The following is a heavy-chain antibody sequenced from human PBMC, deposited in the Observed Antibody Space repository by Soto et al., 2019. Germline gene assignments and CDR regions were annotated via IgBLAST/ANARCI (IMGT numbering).Heavy chain of an antibody. D-gene: IGHD3-10*01. Sequence: QVQLQESGPGLVKPSETLSLTCTVSGGSIDGYNCAWIRQPPGKALEWVGYVYYNGGSSYNPSLKSRVPLSMETSKSQFSLQLRSVTAADTAVYYCARQGIGNLHGLVDVWGRGTTVTVSS. V-gene: IGHV4-59*08. CDR3: ARQGIGNLHGLVDV. CDR1: GGSIDGYN. J-gene: IGHJ6*02. CDR2: VYYNGGS.